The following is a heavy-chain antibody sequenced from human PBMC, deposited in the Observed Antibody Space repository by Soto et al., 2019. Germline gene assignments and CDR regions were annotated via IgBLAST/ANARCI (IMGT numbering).Heavy chain of an antibody. Sequence: GGSLRLSCAASGFTFSSYGMHWVRQAPGKGLEWVASINPDGTLRYYVDSVKGRFTISRDNADNSLFLQMISLRVEDTAVYYCARWESGDWYLGIWGQGTLVTVSS. CDR2: INPDGTLR. CDR3: ARWESGDWYLGI. D-gene: IGHD2-21*02. J-gene: IGHJ4*02. V-gene: IGHV3-7*03. CDR1: GFTFSSYG.